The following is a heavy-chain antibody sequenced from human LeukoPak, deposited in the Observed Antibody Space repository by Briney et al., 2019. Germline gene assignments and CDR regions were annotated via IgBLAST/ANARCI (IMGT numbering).Heavy chain of an antibody. Sequence: PSETLSLTCTVSGGSISSGGYYWSWIRQHPGKGLEWIGYIYYSGSIYYNPSLKSRVTISVDTSKNQFSLKLSSVTAADTAVYYCASRGNSGWYFDLWGRGTLVTVSS. CDR3: ASRGNSGWYFDL. CDR2: IYYSGSI. D-gene: IGHD4-23*01. V-gene: IGHV4-31*03. CDR1: GGSISSGGYY. J-gene: IGHJ2*01.